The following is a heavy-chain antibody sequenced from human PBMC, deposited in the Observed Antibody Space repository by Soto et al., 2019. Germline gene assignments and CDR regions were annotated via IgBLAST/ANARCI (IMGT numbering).Heavy chain of an antibody. D-gene: IGHD6-13*01. CDR2: ISGYNGNT. CDR3: ARAGSTWSAEYYQH. CDR1: GYIFTNYG. V-gene: IGHV1-18*01. Sequence: QVRLVQSGAEVKKPGASVKVSCKASGYIFTNYGISWVRQAPGKGPEWMGWISGYNGNTKYAQTAQGRVTMTTDTSTSTADMEVSSMRSDDTAVYYCARAGSTWSAEYYQHWCQGTLVVVSS. J-gene: IGHJ1*01.